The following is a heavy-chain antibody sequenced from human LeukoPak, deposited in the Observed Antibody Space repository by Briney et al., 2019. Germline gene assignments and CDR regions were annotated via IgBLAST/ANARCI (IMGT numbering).Heavy chain of an antibody. CDR1: GDSVSSISVA. J-gene: IGHJ6*02. V-gene: IGHV6-1*01. Sequence: RSQTLSLTCAISGDSVSSISVAWNWIRQSPSRGLEWLGRTYYRSKWYYEYAVSVKSRINISPDTFKNQFSLQLTSATPEDTAVYYCSLARSEYHYGMDVWGQGTTVTVSS. CDR3: SLARSEYHYGMDV. CDR2: TYYRSKWYY.